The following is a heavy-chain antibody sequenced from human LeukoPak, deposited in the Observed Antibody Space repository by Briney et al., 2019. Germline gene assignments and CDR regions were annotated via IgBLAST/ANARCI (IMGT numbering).Heavy chain of an antibody. J-gene: IGHJ3*02. CDR3: ARDRFDCSSTSCPYGDAFDI. V-gene: IGHV1-18*01. D-gene: IGHD2-2*01. Sequence: ASVKVSCKASGYTFTSYGISWLRQAPGQGLEWMGWISAYNGNTNYAQKLQGRVTMTTDTSTSTAYMELRSLRSDDTAVYYCARDRFDCSSTSCPYGDAFDIWGQGTMVTVSS. CDR1: GYTFTSYG. CDR2: ISAYNGNT.